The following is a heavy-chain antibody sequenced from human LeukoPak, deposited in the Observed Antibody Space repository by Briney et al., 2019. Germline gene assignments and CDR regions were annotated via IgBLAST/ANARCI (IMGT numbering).Heavy chain of an antibody. V-gene: IGHV4-38-2*02. J-gene: IGHJ4*02. Sequence: SETLSLTCTVSGYSISSGYYWGWIRQPLGKGLEWIGSIYHSGSTYYNPSLKSRVTISVDTSKNQFSLKLSSVTAADTAVYYCAGYSSSPLDYWGQGTLVTVSS. CDR3: AGYSSSPLDY. CDR1: GYSISSGYY. D-gene: IGHD6-6*01. CDR2: IYHSGST.